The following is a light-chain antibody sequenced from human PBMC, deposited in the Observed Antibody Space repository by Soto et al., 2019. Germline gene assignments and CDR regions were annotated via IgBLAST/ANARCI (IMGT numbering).Light chain of an antibody. J-gene: IGLJ1*01. CDR1: SSDVGGYNY. CDR2: DVS. V-gene: IGLV2-14*01. CDR3: SSYTSSSTPYV. Sequence: QSALTQPASVSGSPGQSITISCTGTSSDVGGYNYVSWYQQHPGKAPKLMIYDVSNRPSGVSNRFSGSKSGNTASLTISGLPAEDAADYYCSSYTSSSTPYVFGTGTKLTVL.